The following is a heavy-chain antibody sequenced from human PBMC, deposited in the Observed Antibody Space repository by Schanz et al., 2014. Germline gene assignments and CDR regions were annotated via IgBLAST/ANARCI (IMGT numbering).Heavy chain of an antibody. Sequence: QVQLEESGGGVVQPGGSLRLSCVASGFSFSGFAVHWVRQAPGKGLEWVAVMSYDGSNKYYADSVKGRFTISRDNSKNTVNLQMNSLRAEDTAVYYCAKEKEEVAADGSFFDYWGQGTLVTVSS. V-gene: IGHV3-30-3*01. CDR3: AKEKEEVAADGSFFDY. D-gene: IGHD6-13*01. CDR2: MSYDGSNK. CDR1: GFSFSGFA. J-gene: IGHJ4*02.